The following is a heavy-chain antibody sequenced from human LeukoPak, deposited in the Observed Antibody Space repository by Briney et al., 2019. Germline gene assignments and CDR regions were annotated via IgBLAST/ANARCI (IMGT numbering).Heavy chain of an antibody. V-gene: IGHV3-15*01. D-gene: IGHD2-2*01. CDR1: GFTFNKAY. CDR3: ATDREIRYCTTTSCYGYLDS. CDR2: IKSKTDGGTT. Sequence: PGGSLRLSCAASGFTFNKAYMSWVRQAPGKGQEWVGRIKSKTDGGTTDYAAPVKGRFTISRDDSKNTLYLQMSSLKTEDTAVYYCATDREIRYCTTTSCYGYLDSWGQGTLVTVSS. J-gene: IGHJ4*02.